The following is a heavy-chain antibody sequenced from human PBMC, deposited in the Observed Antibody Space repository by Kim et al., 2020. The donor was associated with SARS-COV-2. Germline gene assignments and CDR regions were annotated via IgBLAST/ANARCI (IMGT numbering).Heavy chain of an antibody. CDR2: IFHSGST. CDR3: ARSEGRASWHQFDY. J-gene: IGHJ4*02. CDR1: SDSISSYY. V-gene: IGHV4-59*01. Sequence: SQTLSLTCTVSSDSISSYYWSWIRQLPGKGLEWIGYIFHSGSTNYNPSLKSRVTISWDTSRNQFSLDLTSVSDADTAVYYCARSEGRASWHQFDYWGQGIQVTVSS.